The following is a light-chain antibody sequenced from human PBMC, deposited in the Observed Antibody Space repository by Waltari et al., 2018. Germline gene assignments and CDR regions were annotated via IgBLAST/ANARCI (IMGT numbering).Light chain of an antibody. Sequence: QSLLTQPPSVSGAPGQRVTISCTGSSSNLGGGYDVHWYQQLPGAAPKHLIYATKNRPSGVPDRFSGSKSGTSASLVITGLQTEDEADYYCQTYDSTLSAPYVFGTGTKVSIL. CDR1: SSNLGGGYD. CDR3: QTYDSTLSAPYV. V-gene: IGLV1-40*01. CDR2: ATK. J-gene: IGLJ1*01.